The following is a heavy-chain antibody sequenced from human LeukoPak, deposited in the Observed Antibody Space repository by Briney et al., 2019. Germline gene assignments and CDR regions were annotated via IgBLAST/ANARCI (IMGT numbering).Heavy chain of an antibody. D-gene: IGHD2-21*02. CDR3: ARDRGAYCGGDCYLGFDY. CDR2: IAGSSGYI. CDR1: VFTFSSYT. J-gene: IGHJ4*02. Sequence: GGSLRLSCATSVFTFSSYTMNWVRQAPGKGLEWVSSIAGSSGYISYADSVKGRFTISRDNAKKSLYLQMTSLTAEDTAVYYCARDRGAYCGGDCYLGFDYWGQGTLVTVSS. V-gene: IGHV3-21*03.